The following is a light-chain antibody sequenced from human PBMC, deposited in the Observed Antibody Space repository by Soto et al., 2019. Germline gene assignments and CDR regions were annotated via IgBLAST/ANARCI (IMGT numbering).Light chain of an antibody. J-gene: IGKJ5*01. CDR3: QLYGISPH. CDR1: QSSGSNF. V-gene: IGKV3-20*01. Sequence: DIVLTQSPGTLSLSPGERATLSCKTSQSSGSNFLAWYQHKPGQAPRLLIYASSNRATGIPDRFSGSASGTDFTITINRLEPEDFAVYYCQLYGISPHFGQGTRLEIK. CDR2: ASS.